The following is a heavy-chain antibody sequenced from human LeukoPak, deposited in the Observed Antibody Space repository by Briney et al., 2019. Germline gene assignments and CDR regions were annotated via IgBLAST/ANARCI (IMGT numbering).Heavy chain of an antibody. CDR1: GFTFDNYG. CDR3: AELGITMIGGV. J-gene: IGHJ6*04. Sequence: PGGSLRLSCAASGFTFDNYGMSWVRQAPGKGLEWVSGRNGGSTNYADSVKGRFTISRDNGKNSLYLQMNSLRAEDTAVYYCAELGITMIGGVWGKGTTVTISS. CDR2: RNGGST. V-gene: IGHV3-20*04. D-gene: IGHD3-10*02.